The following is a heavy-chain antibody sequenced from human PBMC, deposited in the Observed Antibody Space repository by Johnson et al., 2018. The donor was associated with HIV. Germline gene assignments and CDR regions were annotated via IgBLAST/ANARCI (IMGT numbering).Heavy chain of an antibody. D-gene: IGHD3-22*01. Sequence: QVQLVESGGGVVQPGGSLRLSCAASGFTFSSYGMHWVRQAPGKGLEWVAFIRYDGSNKYYADSVKGRFTISRDNSENTVYLQMNSLRAEDTAVYFCARDLIPDSTFFYDTTSYFPDALDIWGQGTLVTVSS. CDR2: IRYDGSNK. J-gene: IGHJ3*02. CDR1: GFTFSSYG. V-gene: IGHV3-30*02. CDR3: ARDLIPDSTFFYDTTSYFPDALDI.